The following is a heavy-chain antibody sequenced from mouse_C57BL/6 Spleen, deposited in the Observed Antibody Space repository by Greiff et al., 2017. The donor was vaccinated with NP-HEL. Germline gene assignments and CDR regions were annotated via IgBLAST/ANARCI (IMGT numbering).Heavy chain of an antibody. CDR3: ARPITTVVDRYFDV. Sequence: VQLKESGPELVKPGASVKISCKASGYSFTDYNMNWVKQSNGKSLEWIGVINPNYGTTSYNQKFKGKATLTVDQSSSTAYMQLNSLTSEDSAVYYCARPITTVVDRYFDVWGTGTTVTVSS. V-gene: IGHV1-39*01. CDR1: GYSFTDYN. D-gene: IGHD1-1*01. CDR2: INPNYGTT. J-gene: IGHJ1*03.